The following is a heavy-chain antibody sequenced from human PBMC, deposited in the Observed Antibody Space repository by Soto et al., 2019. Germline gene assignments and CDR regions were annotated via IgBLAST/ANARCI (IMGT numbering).Heavy chain of an antibody. D-gene: IGHD6-6*01. CDR1: GGSFSGYY. CDR2: INHSGST. CDR3: ARTPLIAARRFTNYYYMDV. J-gene: IGHJ6*03. V-gene: IGHV4-34*01. Sequence: QVQLQQWGAGLLKPSETLSLSCAVYGGSFSGYYWSWIRQPPGKGLEWIGEINHSGSTNYNPSLKSRVTISVDTSKNQFSLKLCSVTAADTAVYYCARTPLIAARRFTNYYYMDVWGKGTTVTVSS.